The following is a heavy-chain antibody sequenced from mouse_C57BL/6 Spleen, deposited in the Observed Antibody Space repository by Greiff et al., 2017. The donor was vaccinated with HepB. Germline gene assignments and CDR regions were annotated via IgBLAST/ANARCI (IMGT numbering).Heavy chain of an antibody. D-gene: IGHD3-2*02. CDR3: ARKGATAQATGAMDY. CDR2: IYPGDGDT. CDR1: GYAFSSSW. V-gene: IGHV1-82*01. J-gene: IGHJ4*01. Sequence: QVQLKESGPELVKPGASVKISCKASGYAFSSSWMNWVKQRPGKGLEWIGRIYPGDGDTNYNGKFKGKATLTADKSSSTAYMQLSSLTSEDSAVYFCARKGATAQATGAMDYWGQGTSVTVSS.